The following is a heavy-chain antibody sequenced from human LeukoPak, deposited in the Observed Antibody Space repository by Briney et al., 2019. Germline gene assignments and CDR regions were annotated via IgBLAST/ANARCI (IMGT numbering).Heavy chain of an antibody. CDR1: GFTFSSYG. J-gene: IGHJ5*02. V-gene: IGHV3-30*02. Sequence: GGSLRLSCAASGFTFSSYGMHWVRQAPGKGLEWVAFIRYDGSNKYYADSVKGRFTISRDNSKNTLYLQMNSLRAEDSAVYYCAKGGIVAAGTGRDWFDPWGQGTLVTVSS. CDR2: IRYDGSNK. CDR3: AKGGIVAAGTGRDWFDP. D-gene: IGHD6-13*01.